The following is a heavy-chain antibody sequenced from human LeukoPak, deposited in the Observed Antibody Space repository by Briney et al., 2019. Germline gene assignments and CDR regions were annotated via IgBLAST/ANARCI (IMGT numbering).Heavy chain of an antibody. V-gene: IGHV4-39*01. J-gene: IGHJ3*02. D-gene: IGHD6-13*01. Sequence: PSETLSLTCTVSGGSISSSSYYWGWIRQPPGKGLEWIGCIYYSGSTYYNPSLKSRVTISVDTPKNQFSLKLSSVTAADTAVYYCARLGTLRTGVLDAFDIWGQGTMVTVSS. CDR2: IYYSGST. CDR3: ARLGTLRTGVLDAFDI. CDR1: GGSISSSSYY.